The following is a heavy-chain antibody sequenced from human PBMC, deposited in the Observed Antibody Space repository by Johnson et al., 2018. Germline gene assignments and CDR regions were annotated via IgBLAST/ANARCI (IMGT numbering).Heavy chain of an antibody. Sequence: VQLVQSGGGLVQPGGSLRLSCAASGFTFSSYDMHWVRQATGKGLEWVSAIGTAGDTYYPGSVKGRFTISRENAKNSLYLQMNSLRAGDTAVYYCARGYSSSPALVYMDVWGKGTTVTVSS. D-gene: IGHD6-13*01. V-gene: IGHV3-13*01. CDR1: GFTFSSYD. CDR2: IGTAGDT. CDR3: ARGYSSSPALVYMDV. J-gene: IGHJ6*03.